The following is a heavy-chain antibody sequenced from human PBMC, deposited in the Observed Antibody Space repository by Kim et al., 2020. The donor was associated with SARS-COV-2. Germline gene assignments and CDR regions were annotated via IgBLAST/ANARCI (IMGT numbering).Heavy chain of an antibody. Sequence: SETLSLTCAVYGGSFSGYYWSWIRQPPGKGLEWIGEINHSGSTNYNPSLKSRVTISVDTSKNQFSLKLSSVTAADTAVYYCARGLRPRRDSKRITMVRGVITPVGIWGQGTMVTVSS. CDR3: ARGLRPRRDSKRITMVRGVITPVGI. D-gene: IGHD3-10*01. CDR2: INHSGST. V-gene: IGHV4-34*01. J-gene: IGHJ3*02. CDR1: GGSFSGYY.